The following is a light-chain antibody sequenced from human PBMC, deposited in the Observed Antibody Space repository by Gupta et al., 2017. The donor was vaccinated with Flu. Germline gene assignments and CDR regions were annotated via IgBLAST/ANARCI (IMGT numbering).Light chain of an antibody. CDR3: QQYGSL. CDR2: GAS. V-gene: IGKV3-20*01. J-gene: IGKJ2*01. Sequence: ERAPLSCRASQSVSSSYLAWYQQKPGQAPRLLIYGASSRATGIPDRFSGSGSGTDFTLTISRLEPEDFAVYYCQQYGSLFGQGTKLEIK. CDR1: QSVSSSY.